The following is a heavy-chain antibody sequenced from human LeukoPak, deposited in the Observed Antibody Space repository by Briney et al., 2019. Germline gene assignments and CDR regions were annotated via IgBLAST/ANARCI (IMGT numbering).Heavy chain of an antibody. CDR3: AKGATPARSSYYYDSSGYYPFDY. V-gene: IGHV3-23*01. CDR2: VSGNGGST. Sequence: QPGGSLRLSCAASGVTFSSCAMSWVRQAPREGLGWVSAVSGNGGSTYYADSVKGRFTISRDHSKNTLYLQVNSLRAEDTAVYYCAKGATPARSSYYYDSSGYYPFDYWGQGTLVTVSS. J-gene: IGHJ4*02. D-gene: IGHD3-22*01. CDR1: GVTFSSCA.